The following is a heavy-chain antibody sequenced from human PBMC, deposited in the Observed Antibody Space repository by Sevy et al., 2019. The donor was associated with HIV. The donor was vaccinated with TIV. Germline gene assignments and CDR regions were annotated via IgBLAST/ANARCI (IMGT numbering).Heavy chain of an antibody. Sequence: GGSLRLSCAASGFTFSKYGMHWVRQAPGKGLEWVALIWYDGSNKYYADSVKGRFTISRDNSKNTLYLQMNSLRAEDRGVYYGVRGADYYDSSGDNWDYWGQGTLVTVSS. V-gene: IGHV3-33*01. CDR3: VRGADYYDSSGDNWDY. CDR1: GFTFSKYG. CDR2: IWYDGSNK. D-gene: IGHD3-22*01. J-gene: IGHJ4*02.